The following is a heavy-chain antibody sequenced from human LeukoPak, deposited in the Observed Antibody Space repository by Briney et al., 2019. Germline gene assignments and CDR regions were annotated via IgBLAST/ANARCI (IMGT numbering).Heavy chain of an antibody. D-gene: IGHD3-3*01. J-gene: IGHJ6*01. Sequence: GGSLRLSCAASGFTFSNAWMSWVRQAPGKGLEWVGRIKSKTDGGTTDYAAPVKGRFTISRDDSKNTLYLQMNSLKTEDTAVYYCTTSGGYXFXXXXXYXGXDVWXXGTTVTV. CDR3: TTSGGYXFXXXXXYXGXDV. V-gene: IGHV3-15*01. CDR2: IKSKTDGGTT. CDR1: GFTFSNAW.